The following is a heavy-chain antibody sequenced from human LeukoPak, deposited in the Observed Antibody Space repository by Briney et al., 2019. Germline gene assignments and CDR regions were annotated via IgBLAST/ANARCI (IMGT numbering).Heavy chain of an antibody. Sequence: GGSLRLSCAASGFTFSSHAMHWVRQAPGKGLEWVAVLSHDGGKKYYADSVKGRFTISRDNSKSTLYLQMNSLRGEDTAVYYCARDLRGSDAYYFDYWGQGTLVTVSS. V-gene: IGHV3-30-3*01. CDR2: LSHDGGKK. D-gene: IGHD3-10*01. CDR1: GFTFSSHA. CDR3: ARDLRGSDAYYFDY. J-gene: IGHJ4*02.